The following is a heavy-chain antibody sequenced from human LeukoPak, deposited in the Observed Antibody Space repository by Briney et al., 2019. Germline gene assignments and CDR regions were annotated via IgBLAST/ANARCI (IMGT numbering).Heavy chain of an antibody. V-gene: IGHV3-11*01. Sequence: GGSLRLSCAVSGFTFSDYYMSWIRQAPGKGLEWVSYISSSGSTIYYADSVKGRFTISRDNAKNSMYLQKNSLRAEDTAVYYCARSPHSSGWYVLGFDYWGQGTLVTVSS. D-gene: IGHD6-19*01. CDR1: GFTFSDYY. CDR3: ARSPHSSGWYVLGFDY. J-gene: IGHJ4*02. CDR2: ISSSGSTI.